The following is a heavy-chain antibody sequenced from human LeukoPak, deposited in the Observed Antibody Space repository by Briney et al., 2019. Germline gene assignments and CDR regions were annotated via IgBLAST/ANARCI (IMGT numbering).Heavy chain of an antibody. CDR3: AKGFLQFIYYDSSGYRSDAFDI. CDR1: GFTFSSYG. Sequence: GGSLRLSCAASGFTFSSYGMHWVRQAPGKGLEWVAVISYDGSNKYYADSVKGRFTISRDNSKNTLYLQMNSLRAEDTAVYYCAKGFLQFIYYDSSGYRSDAFDIWGQGTTVTVSS. J-gene: IGHJ3*02. V-gene: IGHV3-30*18. CDR2: ISYDGSNK. D-gene: IGHD3-22*01.